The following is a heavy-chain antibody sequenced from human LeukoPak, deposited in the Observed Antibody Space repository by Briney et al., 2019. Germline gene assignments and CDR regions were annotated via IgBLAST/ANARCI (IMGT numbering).Heavy chain of an antibody. CDR3: ARAELWFGELYNWFDP. Sequence: SQTLSLTCAISGDSVSSNSAAWNWIRQSPSTGLEWLGRTYYRSKWYNDYAVSVKSRITINPDTSKNQFSLQLNSVTPEDTAVYYCARAELWFGELYNWFDPWGQGTLVTVSS. CDR2: TYYRSKWYN. J-gene: IGHJ5*02. CDR1: GDSVSSNSAA. D-gene: IGHD3-10*01. V-gene: IGHV6-1*01.